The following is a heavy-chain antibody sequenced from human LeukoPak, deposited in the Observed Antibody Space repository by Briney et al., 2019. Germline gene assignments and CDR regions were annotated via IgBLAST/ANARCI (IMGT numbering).Heavy chain of an antibody. J-gene: IGHJ4*02. CDR1: GFTFSAYA. CDR3: ARDQFAFGLFDY. D-gene: IGHD3/OR15-3a*01. V-gene: IGHV3-23*01. Sequence: PGGSLRLSCAASGFTFSAYAMTWVRQAPGKGLEWVSSIGSDNKPHYSESVKGRFAISRDNSKSMLFLQLNSLRAEDTALYYCARDQFAFGLFDYWGQGTLVTVSS. CDR2: IGSDNKP.